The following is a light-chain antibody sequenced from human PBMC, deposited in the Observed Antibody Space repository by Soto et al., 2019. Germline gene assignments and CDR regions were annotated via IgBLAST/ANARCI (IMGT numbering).Light chain of an antibody. V-gene: IGLV2-11*02. CDR2: DVS. CDR3: CSYAGGYSFV. J-gene: IGLJ1*01. Sequence: QSALTQPRSVSGSPGQSVTLSCTGTSTDVGGYNYVSWYQQHPGKAPKLMIYDVSKWSSGVPDRFSGSKSGNTASLTISGLQAEDEADYYCCSYAGGYSFVFGTGTKLTVL. CDR1: STDVGGYNY.